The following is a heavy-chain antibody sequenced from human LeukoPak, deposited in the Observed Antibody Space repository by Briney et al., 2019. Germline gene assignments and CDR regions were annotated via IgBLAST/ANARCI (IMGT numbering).Heavy chain of an antibody. CDR3: ASGNTGYDRDSFDI. CDR1: GGSISSGGYS. V-gene: IGHV4-30-2*01. CDR2: IYHSGSA. D-gene: IGHD5-12*01. J-gene: IGHJ3*02. Sequence: SQTLSLTCAVSGGSISSGGYSWSWVRQPPGEGLEWVGYIYHSGSAYYNPSLQSRVTISLDRSKNQFSLKLSSMTAADTAVYYCASGNTGYDRDSFDIWGQGTMVTVSS.